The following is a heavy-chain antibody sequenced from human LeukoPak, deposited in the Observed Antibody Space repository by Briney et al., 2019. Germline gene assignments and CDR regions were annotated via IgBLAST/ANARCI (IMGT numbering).Heavy chain of an antibody. D-gene: IGHD1-1*01. J-gene: IGHJ4*02. Sequence: GGSLRLSCAASGFTFSGSAMHWVRQASGKGLEWVGRIRSKANSYATAYAASVKGRFTISRDDSKNTAYLQMNSLKTEDTAVYYCTSHMPGTWVVSDYWGQGTLVTVSS. CDR1: GFTFSGSA. CDR3: TSHMPGTWVVSDY. CDR2: IRSKANSYAT. V-gene: IGHV3-73*01.